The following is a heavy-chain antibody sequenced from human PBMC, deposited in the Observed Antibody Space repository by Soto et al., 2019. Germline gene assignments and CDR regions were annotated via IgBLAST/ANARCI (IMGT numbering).Heavy chain of an antibody. Sequence: QVQLVESGGGVVQPGRSLRLSCAASGFTFSSYGMHWVRQAPGKGLEWVAVIWYDGSNKYYADSVKGRFTISRDNYKNTLYLQMNSLRAEDTAVYYCARGGGYSGYDLDYWGQGTLVTVSS. CDR3: ARGGGYSGYDLDY. V-gene: IGHV3-33*01. J-gene: IGHJ4*02. D-gene: IGHD5-12*01. CDR1: GFTFSSYG. CDR2: IWYDGSNK.